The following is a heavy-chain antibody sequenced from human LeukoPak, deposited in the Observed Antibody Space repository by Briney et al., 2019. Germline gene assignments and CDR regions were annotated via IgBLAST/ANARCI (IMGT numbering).Heavy chain of an antibody. CDR3: ARDSNSGSYWWFDP. D-gene: IGHD1-26*01. V-gene: IGHV1-69*13. Sequence: SVKDSCKASGGTFSSYAISWVRQAPGQGLEWMGGIIPIFGTANYAQKFQGRVTITADESTSTAYMELSSLRSEDTAVYYCARDSNSGSYWWFDPWGQGTLVTVSS. CDR2: IIPIFGTA. CDR1: GGTFSSYA. J-gene: IGHJ5*02.